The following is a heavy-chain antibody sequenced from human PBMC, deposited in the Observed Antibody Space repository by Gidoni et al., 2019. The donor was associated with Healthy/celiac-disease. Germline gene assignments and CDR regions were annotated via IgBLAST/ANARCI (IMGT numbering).Heavy chain of an antibody. D-gene: IGHD3-16*01. CDR1: GSTFSRYA. Sequence: EVQLLESGGGLVQPGGSLRLSCPGPGSTFSRYALSGVRQAPGKGLKWVSAISGSGGSKYYADSVKGRFTISRDNSKNTLYLQMNSLRGEDTAVYYCAKFGGGKGMYWGQGTLVTVSS. CDR3: AKFGGGKGMY. CDR2: ISGSGGSK. J-gene: IGHJ4*02. V-gene: IGHV3-23*01.